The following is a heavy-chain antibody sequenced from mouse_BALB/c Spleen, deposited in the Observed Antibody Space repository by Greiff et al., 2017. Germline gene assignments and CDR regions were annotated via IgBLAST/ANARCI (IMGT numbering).Heavy chain of an antibody. CDR2: ISSGSSTI. V-gene: IGHV5-17*02. CDR3: ARSDVNYSAY. J-gene: IGHJ3*01. D-gene: IGHD2-1*01. Sequence: EVQLVESGGGLVQPGGSRKLSCAASGFTFSSFGMHWVRQAPEKGLEWVAYISSGSSTIYYADKVKGRFTISRDNPKNTLFLQMTSLRSEDTAMYYCARSDVNYSAYWGQGTLVTVSA. CDR1: GFTFSSFG.